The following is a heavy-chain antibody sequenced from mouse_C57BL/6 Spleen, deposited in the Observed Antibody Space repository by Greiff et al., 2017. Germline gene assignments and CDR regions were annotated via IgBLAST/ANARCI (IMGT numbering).Heavy chain of an antibody. J-gene: IGHJ2*01. CDR2: IDPETGGT. CDR3: TRSEDYGSSYGGLDY. Sequence: QVQLQQSGAELVRPGASVTLSCKASGYTFTDYEMHWVKQTPVHGLEWIGAIDPETGGTAYNQKFKGKAILTADKSSSTAYMELRSLTCEDSAVYYGTRSEDYGSSYGGLDYWGQGTTLTVSS. D-gene: IGHD1-1*01. CDR1: GYTFTDYE. V-gene: IGHV1-15*01.